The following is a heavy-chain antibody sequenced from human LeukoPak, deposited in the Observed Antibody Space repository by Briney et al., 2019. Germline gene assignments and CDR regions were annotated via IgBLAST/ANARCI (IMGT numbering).Heavy chain of an antibody. CDR1: GYTFTSYG. Sequence: ASVKVSCKASGYTFTSYGISWVRQAPGQGLEWMGWISAYNGNTNYAQKLQGRVTMTTDTSTSTAYMELRSLRSDDTAVYYCARAPPWSWRNLPVVLQAFFDYWGQGTLVTVSS. D-gene: IGHD1-26*01. J-gene: IGHJ4*02. CDR3: ARAPPWSWRNLPVVLQAFFDY. CDR2: ISAYNGNT. V-gene: IGHV1-18*01.